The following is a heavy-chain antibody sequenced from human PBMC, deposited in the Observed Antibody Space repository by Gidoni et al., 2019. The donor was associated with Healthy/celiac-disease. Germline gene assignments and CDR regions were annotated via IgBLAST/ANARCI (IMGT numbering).Heavy chain of an antibody. V-gene: IGHV2-26*01. CDR2: IFSNDEK. CDR1: GFSLSNARMG. Sequence: VTLKESGPVLVKPTETLTLTCTVSGFSLSNARMGVSWIRQPPGKALEWLAHIFSNDEKSYSTSLKSRLTISKDTSKSQVVLTMTNMDPVDTATYYCARIGNYYDSSGYYFSSYYYYGMDVWGQGTTVTVSS. J-gene: IGHJ6*02. CDR3: ARIGNYYDSSGYYFSSYYYYGMDV. D-gene: IGHD3-22*01.